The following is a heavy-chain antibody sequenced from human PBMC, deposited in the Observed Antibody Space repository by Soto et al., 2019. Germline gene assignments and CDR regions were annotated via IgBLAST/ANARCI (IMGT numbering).Heavy chain of an antibody. CDR3: ARFAKEENPKVGSWYYFDY. V-gene: IGHV4-31*03. Sequence: SETLSLTCTVSGGSISSGGYFWSWVRQHPGKGLEWIGNICYSGGTYYNPSLKSRVTISVDTSKNQFSLTLSSVTAADTAVYYCARFAKEENPKVGSWYYFDYWGQGTRVTVSS. CDR2: ICYSGGT. D-gene: IGHD6-13*01. CDR1: GGSISSGGYF. J-gene: IGHJ4*02.